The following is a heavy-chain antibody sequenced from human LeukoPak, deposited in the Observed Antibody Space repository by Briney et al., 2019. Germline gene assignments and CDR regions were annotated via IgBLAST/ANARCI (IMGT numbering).Heavy chain of an antibody. J-gene: IGHJ4*02. CDR3: ARGITNIAVGDY. CDR2: IYSSGNS. CDR1: GFTVDNNY. D-gene: IGHD6-19*01. Sequence: GGSLRLSCAASGFTVDNNYMSWVRQAPGKGLEWVSVIYSSGNSYYADSVRGRFTISRDNSQNTLFLQMYSLRDEDTAIYYCARGITNIAVGDYWGRGTLVTVSS. V-gene: IGHV3-53*01.